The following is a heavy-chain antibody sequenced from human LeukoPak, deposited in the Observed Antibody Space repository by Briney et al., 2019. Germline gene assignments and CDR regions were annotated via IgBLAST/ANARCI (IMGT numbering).Heavy chain of an antibody. D-gene: IGHD6-19*01. V-gene: IGHV1-8*02. CDR3: ATQYGWGMDV. CDR1: GYSFTGYY. Sequence: ASVKVSCKASGYSFTGYYIHWMRQAPGQGLEWMGWMNPNSGNTGYAQKFQGRVTMTRNTSISTAYMELSSLRSEDTAVYYCATQYGWGMDVWGQGTTVTVSS. J-gene: IGHJ6*02. CDR2: MNPNSGNT.